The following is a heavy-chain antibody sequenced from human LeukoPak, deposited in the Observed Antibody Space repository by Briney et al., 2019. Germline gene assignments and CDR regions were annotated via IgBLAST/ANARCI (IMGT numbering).Heavy chain of an antibody. D-gene: IGHD5-24*01. CDR1: GYTFTGYY. CDR2: INPNSGGT. Sequence: GASVKVSCKASGYTFTGYYMHWVRQAPGQGLEWMGWINPNSGGTNYAQKFQGRVTMTRDTSISTAYMELSRLRSDDTAVYYCARDGYNSRRYYYYGMDVWGQGTTVTVSS. V-gene: IGHV1-2*02. J-gene: IGHJ6*02. CDR3: ARDGYNSRRYYYYGMDV.